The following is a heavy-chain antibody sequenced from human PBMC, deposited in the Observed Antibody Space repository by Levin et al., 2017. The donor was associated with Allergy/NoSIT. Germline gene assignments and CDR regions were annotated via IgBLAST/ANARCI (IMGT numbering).Heavy chain of an antibody. CDR1: GGTFSSYA. D-gene: IGHD4-11*01. CDR3: ARLDYSNLGGIDY. Sequence: SVKVSCKASGGTFSSYAISWVRQAPGQGLEWMGGIIPIFGTANYAQKFQGRVTITADESTSTAYMELSSLRSEDTAVYYCARLDYSNLGGIDYWGQGTLVTVSS. CDR2: IIPIFGTA. V-gene: IGHV1-69*13. J-gene: IGHJ4*02.